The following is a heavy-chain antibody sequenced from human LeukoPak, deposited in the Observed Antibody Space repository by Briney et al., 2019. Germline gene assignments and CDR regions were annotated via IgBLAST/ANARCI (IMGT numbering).Heavy chain of an antibody. CDR1: GGSISSGGYY. Sequence: SETLSLTCTVSGGSISSGGYYRSWIRQHPGKGLEWIGDVHFTWSTYSNESLKSRVTISVDPSKDQSSLKLSSVTAADTAVYYCARSYMTSARFDPWGQGTLVTVSS. CDR2: VHFTWST. D-gene: IGHD2-21*02. V-gene: IGHV4-31*03. J-gene: IGHJ5*02. CDR3: ARSYMTSARFDP.